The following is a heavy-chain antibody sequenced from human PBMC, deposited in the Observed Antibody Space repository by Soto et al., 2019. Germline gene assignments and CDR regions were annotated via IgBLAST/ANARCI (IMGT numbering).Heavy chain of an antibody. CDR3: ARTKYYYDSTAYIFDH. CDR2: IYHSGGT. D-gene: IGHD3-22*01. V-gene: IGHV4-30-4*01. CDR1: GGSISSGDY. Sequence: PSETLSLTCTISGGSISSGDYWSWIRQPPGKGLEWIGYIYHSGGTYYNPSLKSRVTMSADTSQNQFSLKLSSVSAADTAVYYCARTKYYYDSTAYIFDHWGQGALVTVSS. J-gene: IGHJ4*02.